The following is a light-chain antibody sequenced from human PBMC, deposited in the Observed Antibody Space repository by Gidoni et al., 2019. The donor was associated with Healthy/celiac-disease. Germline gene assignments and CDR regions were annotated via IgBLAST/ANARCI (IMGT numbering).Light chain of an antibody. J-gene: IGKJ1*01. Sequence: DIVMTHSTDSQAVSLGERATINCKSRQRVLYHPNNQNYLAWYQQKPGRPPKLLIYWASTRDSGVTDRFSGSGAGTDFTLTISSRQAEDEAVYYCQQYYSTPLAFGQGTKVEIK. CDR1: QRVLYHPNNQNY. V-gene: IGKV4-1*01. CDR3: QQYYSTPLA. CDR2: WAS.